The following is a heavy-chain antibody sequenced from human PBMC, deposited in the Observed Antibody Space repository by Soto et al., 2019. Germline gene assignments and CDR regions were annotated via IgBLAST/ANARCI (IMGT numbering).Heavy chain of an antibody. V-gene: IGHV4-34*01. CDR2: VNHSGTT. CDR3: ARGIGYCSSINCYSSRRLRFDS. D-gene: IGHD2-2*01. J-gene: IGHJ4*02. CDR1: GWSFSGDY. Sequence: PSETLSLTCAVYGWSFSGDYWTWIRQSPEKGLEWIGEVNHSGTTYYNPSLKTRVTRSVHTRKNQFSLKMRPVTAADTAVYYCARGIGYCSSINCYSSRRLRFDSWGQGTLVTLSS.